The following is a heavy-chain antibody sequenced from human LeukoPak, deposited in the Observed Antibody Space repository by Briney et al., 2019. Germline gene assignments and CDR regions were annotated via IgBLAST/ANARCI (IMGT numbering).Heavy chain of an antibody. CDR3: ARDLRGYSYYYGMDV. CDR2: INPSGGST. Sequence: WASVTVSCKASGYTFTSYYMHWVRQAPGQGLEWMGIINPSGGSTSYAQKFQGRATMTRDTSTSTVYMELSSLRSEDTAVYYCARDLRGYSYYYGMDVWGQGTTVTVSS. D-gene: IGHD5-12*01. J-gene: IGHJ6*02. V-gene: IGHV1-46*01. CDR1: GYTFTSYY.